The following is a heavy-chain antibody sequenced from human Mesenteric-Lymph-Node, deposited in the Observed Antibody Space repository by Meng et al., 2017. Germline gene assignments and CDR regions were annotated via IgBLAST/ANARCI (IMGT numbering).Heavy chain of an antibody. CDR2: SRNKANSYTT. CDR1: GFSFSDHY. D-gene: IGHD1-26*01. V-gene: IGHV3-72*01. CDR3: ARGRGSWDAFDI. J-gene: IGHJ3*02. Sequence: GESLKISCAASGFSFSDHYMDWVRQAPGKGLEWVCRSRNKANSYTTEYAASVKGRFTISRDQNSLYLQMNSLKDEDTAVYYCARGRGSWDAFDIWGQGTMVT.